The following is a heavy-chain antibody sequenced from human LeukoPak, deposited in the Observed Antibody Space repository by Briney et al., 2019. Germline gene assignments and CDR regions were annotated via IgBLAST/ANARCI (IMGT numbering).Heavy chain of an antibody. CDR1: GFTFSSYW. D-gene: IGHD5-18*01. CDR2: INTDGSST. J-gene: IGHJ4*02. Sequence: GGSLRLSCAASGFTFSSYWMHWVRQAPGKGLVWVSRINTDGSSTSYADSVKGRFTISRDNAKNTLYLQMNSLRAEDTAVYYCASSVFDSYGMGPDYWGQGTLVTVSS. CDR3: ASSVFDSYGMGPDY. V-gene: IGHV3-74*01.